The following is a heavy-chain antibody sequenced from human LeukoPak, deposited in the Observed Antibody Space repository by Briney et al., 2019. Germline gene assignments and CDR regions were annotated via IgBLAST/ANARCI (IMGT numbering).Heavy chain of an antibody. CDR2: IYTSGST. J-gene: IGHJ6*03. CDR1: GGSISSYY. CDR3: AGEEIDVAGGWGDYYYYYMEV. V-gene: IGHV4-4*07. Sequence: SETLSLTCTVSGGSISSYYWSWIRQPPGKGLEWIGRIYTSGSTNYNPSLKSRVTMSVDTSENQFSLKLSSVTAADTAVYYCAGEEIDVAGGWGDYYYYYMEVWGKGTTVTISS. D-gene: IGHD6-19*01.